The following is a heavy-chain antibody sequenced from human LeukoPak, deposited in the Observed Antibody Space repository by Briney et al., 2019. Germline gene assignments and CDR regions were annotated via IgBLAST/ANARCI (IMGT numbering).Heavy chain of an antibody. D-gene: IGHD2-15*01. Sequence: ASVKVSCKASGGTSSSYAISWVRQAPGQGLEWMGGIIPIFGTANYAQKFQGRVTITADESTSTAYMELSSLRSEDTAVYYCARESHLYCSGGSCHPMDVWGKGTTVTVSS. J-gene: IGHJ6*03. V-gene: IGHV1-69*13. CDR1: GGTSSSYA. CDR2: IIPIFGTA. CDR3: ARESHLYCSGGSCHPMDV.